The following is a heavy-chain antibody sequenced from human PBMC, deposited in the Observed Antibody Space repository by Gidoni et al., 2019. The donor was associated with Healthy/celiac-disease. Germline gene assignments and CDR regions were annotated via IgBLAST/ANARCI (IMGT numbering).Heavy chain of an antibody. D-gene: IGHD6-13*01. CDR2: ISSSSSYI. V-gene: IGHV3-21*01. CDR3: ARDVVYSSREQQLASL. J-gene: IGHJ4*02. CDR1: GFTFSSYS. Sequence: EVQLVESGGGLVKPGGSLRLSCAAPGFTFSSYSMNWVRQAPGKGLGWVSSISSSSSYIYYADSVKGRFTISRDNAKNSLYLQMNSLRAEDTAVYYCARDVVYSSREQQLASLWGQGTLVTVSS.